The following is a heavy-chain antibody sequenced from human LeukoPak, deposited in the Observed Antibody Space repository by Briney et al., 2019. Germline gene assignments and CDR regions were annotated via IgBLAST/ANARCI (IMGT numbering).Heavy chain of an antibody. CDR2: INPSDGST. J-gene: IGHJ6*02. Sequence: ASVKVSCKASGYTFSSYLMHWVRQAPGQGLEWMGIINPSDGSTSYVEKFQGRVTMTRDTSTSTVYMELSSLRSDDTAVYYCAREWGVVVAATLYGMDVWGQGTTVTVSS. V-gene: IGHV1-46*01. D-gene: IGHD2-15*01. CDR1: GYTFSSYL. CDR3: AREWGVVVAATLYGMDV.